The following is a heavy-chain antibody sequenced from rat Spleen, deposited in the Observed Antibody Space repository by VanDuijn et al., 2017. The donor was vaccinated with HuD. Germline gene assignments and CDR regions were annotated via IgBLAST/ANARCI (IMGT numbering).Heavy chain of an antibody. CDR2: ISHEGSSP. J-gene: IGHJ3*01. CDR1: GFTFSDYA. D-gene: IGHD1-10*01. CDR3: TREGYNNWEGGWFTY. Sequence: EVQMVESGGGLVQPGRSLKLSCAASGFTFSDYAMAWVRQAPKKGLEWVASISHEGSSPEYGNAVKGRFTISRDNAKSTLYLQMNSLRSEDTATYYCTREGYNNWEGGWFTYWGQGTLVTVSS. V-gene: IGHV5-22*01.